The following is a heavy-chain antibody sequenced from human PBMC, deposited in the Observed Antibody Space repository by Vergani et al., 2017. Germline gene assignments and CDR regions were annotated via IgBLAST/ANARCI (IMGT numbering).Heavy chain of an antibody. CDR2: IIPILGIA. Sequence: QVQLVQSGAEVKKPGSSVKVSCKASGGTFSSYTTSWVRQAPGQGLEWMGRIIPILGIANYAQKFQGRVTITADKSTSTAYMELSSLRSEDTAVYYCARDGAVVTLDYWGQGTLVTVYS. D-gene: IGHD4-23*01. J-gene: IGHJ4*02. CDR1: GGTFSSYT. CDR3: ARDGAVVTLDY. V-gene: IGHV1-69*08.